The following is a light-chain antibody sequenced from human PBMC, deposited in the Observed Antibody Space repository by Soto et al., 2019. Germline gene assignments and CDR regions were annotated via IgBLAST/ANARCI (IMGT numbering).Light chain of an antibody. CDR1: QDISSL. CDR3: QKCGIAPFS. CDR2: DAS. J-gene: IGKJ4*01. V-gene: IGKV1-13*02. Sequence: AIQLTQSPSSLSASVGDRVTITCRASQDISSLFAWYQQRPGNPPKLLIYDASSLESGVPSRFSGSGSGTDFALTISGLQPEDFATYYCQKCGIAPFSFGGGTKVELK.